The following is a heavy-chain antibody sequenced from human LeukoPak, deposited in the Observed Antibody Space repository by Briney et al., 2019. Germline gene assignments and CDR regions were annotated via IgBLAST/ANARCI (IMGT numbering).Heavy chain of an antibody. Sequence: PGGSLRLSCAASGFTFSSYAMSWVREAPGKGLEWVSAISGSGVTTYYADSVKGRFSIARDNSKNTLYLQMNSLRAEDTAVYYCAKERTVARAPFVDYWGQGTLVTVSS. CDR1: GFTFSSYA. V-gene: IGHV3-23*01. CDR3: AKERTVARAPFVDY. CDR2: ISGSGVTT. J-gene: IGHJ4*02. D-gene: IGHD2-2*01.